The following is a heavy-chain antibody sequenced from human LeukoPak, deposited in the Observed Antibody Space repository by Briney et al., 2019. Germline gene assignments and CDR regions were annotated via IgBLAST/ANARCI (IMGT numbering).Heavy chain of an antibody. Sequence: PSETLSLTCTVSGGSISSYYWSWIRQPPGKGLEWIANIYHSGSTFYNPSLKSRVTISVDTSKNQFSLKLSSVTAADTAVYYCAWGLGGYDAFDIWGQGTMVTVSS. CDR3: AWGLGGYDAFDI. J-gene: IGHJ3*02. CDR1: GGSISSYY. CDR2: IYHSGST. D-gene: IGHD3-10*01. V-gene: IGHV4-59*04.